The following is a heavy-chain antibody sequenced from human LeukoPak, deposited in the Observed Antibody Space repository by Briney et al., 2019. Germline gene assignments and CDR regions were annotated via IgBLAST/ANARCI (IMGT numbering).Heavy chain of an antibody. J-gene: IGHJ4*02. CDR3: TSGPGGAVLFDY. Sequence: GGSLRLSCTASGFTFGDYAMSWVRQAPGKGLEWVGFIRSKAYGGTTEYAAPVKGRFTISRDDSKSIAYLQMNSLKTEDTAVYYCTSGPGGAVLFDYWGQGTLVTVSS. D-gene: IGHD2-8*01. CDR1: GFTFGDYA. CDR2: IRSKAYGGTT. V-gene: IGHV3-49*04.